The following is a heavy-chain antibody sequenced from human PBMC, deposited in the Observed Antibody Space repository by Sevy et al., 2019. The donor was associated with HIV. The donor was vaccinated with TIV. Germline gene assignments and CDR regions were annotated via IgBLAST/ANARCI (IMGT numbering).Heavy chain of an antibody. CDR1: GGSVSSGNSY. J-gene: IGHJ4*02. CDR2: ISYIGST. D-gene: IGHD6-13*01. CDR3: VRDRIAAAGGYFDY. Sequence: PPLPMQSQTLSLTCTVSGGSVSSGNSYWSWIRQPPGKGLEWIGYISYIGSTNYNPSLKSRVTISVDTSKNQLSLRLSSLTAADTAIYYCVRDRIAAAGGYFDYWGQGTLVTVSS. V-gene: IGHV4-61*01.